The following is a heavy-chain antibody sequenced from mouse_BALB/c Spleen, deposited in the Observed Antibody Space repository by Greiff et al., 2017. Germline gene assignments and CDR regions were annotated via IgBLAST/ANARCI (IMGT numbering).Heavy chain of an antibody. CDR3: ARGDYGSSYVGAMDD. CDR1: GFTFSDYY. J-gene: IGHJ4*01. D-gene: IGHD1-1*01. CDR2: ISDGGSYT. V-gene: IGHV5-4*02. Sequence: EVMLVESGGGLVKPGGSLKLSCAASGFTFSDYYMYWVRQTPEKRLEWVATISDGGSYTYYPDSVKGRFTISRDNAKNNLYLQMSSLKSEDTAMYYCARGDYGSSYVGAMDDWGQGTSVTVSS.